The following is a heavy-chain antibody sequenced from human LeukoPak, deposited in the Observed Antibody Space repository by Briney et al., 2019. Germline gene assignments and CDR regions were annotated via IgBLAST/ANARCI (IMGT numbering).Heavy chain of an antibody. D-gene: IGHD6-19*01. V-gene: IGHV3-21*01. CDR2: ISSSSSYI. J-gene: IGHJ5*02. CDR3: ATDITWLGNP. CDR1: GFTFSSYS. Sequence: GGSLRLSCAASGFTFSSYSMNWVRQAPGKGLEGVSSISSSSSYIYYADSVKGRFTISRDNAKNSLYLQMNSLRAEDTAVYYCATDITWLGNPWGQGTLVTVSS.